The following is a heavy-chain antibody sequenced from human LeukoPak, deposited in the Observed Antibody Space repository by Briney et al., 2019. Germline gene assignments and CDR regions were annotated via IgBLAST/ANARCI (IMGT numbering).Heavy chain of an antibody. CDR1: GFTFSSYC. J-gene: IGHJ3*01. CDR3: ARRRERGASDAFAF. V-gene: IGHV3-74*01. Sequence: GGSLTLSCAASGFTFSSYCMYWVRQAPGKGLVWVSRINSDGGSTTYAASVKGRLTISRDNAKNTVYLQTKRLRAEDTAVYYCARRRERGASDAFAFWGQGTMVTVSS. D-gene: IGHD3-16*01. CDR2: INSDGGST.